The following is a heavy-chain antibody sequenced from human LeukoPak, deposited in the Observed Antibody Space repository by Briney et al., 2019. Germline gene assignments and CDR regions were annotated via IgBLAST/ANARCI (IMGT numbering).Heavy chain of an antibody. V-gene: IGHV4-61*01. CDR3: AKEPLYYY. D-gene: IGHD2-21*01. Sequence: PSETLSLTCTVSGGSISSSSYYWSWFRQSPGKGLEWIVYIYFSGTTNYNPSLKSRVTISVDTSKNQFSLKLSSVTAADTAVYYCAKEPLYYYWGQGTLVTVSS. J-gene: IGHJ4*02. CDR2: IYFSGTT. CDR1: GGSISSSSYY.